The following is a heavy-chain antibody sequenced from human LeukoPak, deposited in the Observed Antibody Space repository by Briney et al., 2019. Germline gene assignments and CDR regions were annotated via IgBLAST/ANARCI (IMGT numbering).Heavy chain of an antibody. CDR3: ARWVDIVVVVATNWFDP. CDR1: GGSISSSSYY. CDR2: IYYSGST. J-gene: IGHJ5*02. Sequence: KTSETLSLTCTVSGGSISSSSYYWGWIRQPPGKGLEWIGSIYYSGSTYYNPSLKSRVTISVDTSKNQFSLKLSSVTAADTAVYYCARWVDIVVVVATNWFDPWGQGTLVTVSS. V-gene: IGHV4-39*07. D-gene: IGHD2-15*01.